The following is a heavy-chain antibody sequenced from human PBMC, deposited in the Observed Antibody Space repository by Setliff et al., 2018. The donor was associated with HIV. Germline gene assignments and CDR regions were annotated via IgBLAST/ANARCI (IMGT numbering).Heavy chain of an antibody. CDR3: ARERGGGVGTTKDHYYYMDV. V-gene: IGHV4-31*03. Sequence: PSETLSLTCTVSGGSISSGGYYWSWIRQHPGRGLEWIGYISYSGITYYNPSLKSRLTISVDTSKNQFSLNLSSVTAAERAVYYCARERGGGVGTTKDHYYYMDVWGKGTTVTVSS. CDR2: ISYSGIT. D-gene: IGHD1-1*01. J-gene: IGHJ6*03. CDR1: GGSISSGGYY.